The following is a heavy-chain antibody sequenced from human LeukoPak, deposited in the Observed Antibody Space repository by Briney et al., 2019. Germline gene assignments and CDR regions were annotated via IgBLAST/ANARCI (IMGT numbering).Heavy chain of an antibody. J-gene: IGHJ4*02. D-gene: IGHD3-22*01. CDR3: ARDFGRFSGLFDY. Sequence: GRSLRLSCAASGFTFSSYAMHWVRQAPGKGLEWVAVISYDGSNKYYADSVKGRFNISRDNSKNTLYLQMNSLRAEDTAVYYCARDFGRFSGLFDYWGQGTLVTVSS. CDR2: ISYDGSNK. CDR1: GFTFSSYA. V-gene: IGHV3-30*01.